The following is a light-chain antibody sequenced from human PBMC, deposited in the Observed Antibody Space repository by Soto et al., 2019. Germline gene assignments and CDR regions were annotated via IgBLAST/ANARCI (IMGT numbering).Light chain of an antibody. CDR2: EVT. V-gene: IGLV2-14*01. Sequence: QPASVSGSPGQSITISCTGTSTDIGDYNYVSWYQHHPGKAPKLMIYEVTNRPSGVSNRFSGSKSGNTASLTISGLQTEDEADYYCCAYTSTSALYVFGTGTKLTVL. CDR3: CAYTSTSALYV. CDR1: STDIGDYNY. J-gene: IGLJ1*01.